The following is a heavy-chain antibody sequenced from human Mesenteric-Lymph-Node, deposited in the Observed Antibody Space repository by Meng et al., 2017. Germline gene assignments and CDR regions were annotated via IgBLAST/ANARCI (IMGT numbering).Heavy chain of an antibody. CDR3: ARGGEWYCSGGSCYFDY. Sequence: GESLKISCAASGFTFTRYSMNWVRQAPGKGLEWVANIKQDGSEKYYVDSVKGRFTISRDNAKNSLYLQMNSLRAEDTAVYYCARGGEWYCSGGSCYFDYWGQGTLVTVSS. D-gene: IGHD2-15*01. V-gene: IGHV3-7*01. J-gene: IGHJ4*02. CDR1: GFTFTRYS. CDR2: IKQDGSEK.